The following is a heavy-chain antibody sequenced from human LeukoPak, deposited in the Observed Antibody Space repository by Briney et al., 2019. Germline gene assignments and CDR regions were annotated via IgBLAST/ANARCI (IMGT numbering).Heavy chain of an antibody. CDR3: ARVRCSSTSCPVGY. D-gene: IGHD2-2*01. CDR2: IYYSGST. V-gene: IGHV4-39*07. J-gene: IGHJ4*02. CDR1: GGSISSSSYY. Sequence: SETLSLTCTVSGGSISSSSYYWGWIRQPPGKGLEWIGSIYYSGSTYYNPSLKSRVTISVDTSKNQFSLKLSSVTAADTAVYYCARVRCSSTSCPVGYRGQGTLVTVSS.